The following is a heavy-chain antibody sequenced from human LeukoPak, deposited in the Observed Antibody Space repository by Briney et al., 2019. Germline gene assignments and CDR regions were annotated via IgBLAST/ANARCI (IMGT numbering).Heavy chain of an antibody. J-gene: IGHJ5*02. Sequence: GESLKISCKASGYTFTNYWIGWVRQMPGKGLEWMGTIYPGDSDTRYSPSFQGQVTISADKSSTTAYLQWSSLRASDTATYFCARRAYSHEWFDPWGQGTLVTVSS. CDR3: ARRAYSHEWFDP. D-gene: IGHD5-12*01. V-gene: IGHV5-51*01. CDR1: GYTFTNYW. CDR2: IYPGDSDT.